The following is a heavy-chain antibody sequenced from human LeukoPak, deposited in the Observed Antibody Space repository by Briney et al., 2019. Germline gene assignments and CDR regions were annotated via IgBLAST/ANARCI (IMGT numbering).Heavy chain of an antibody. CDR1: GGSFSGYY. CDR2: INHSGST. CDR3: ASIGAGSETFDY. D-gene: IGHD3-10*01. V-gene: IGHV4-34*01. J-gene: IGHJ4*02. Sequence: SETLSLTCAVYGGSFSGYYWSWIRQPPGKGLEWIGEINHSGSTNYNPSLKSRVTISVDTSKNQFSLQLNSVTPEDTAVYYCASIGAGSETFDYWGQGTLVTVSS.